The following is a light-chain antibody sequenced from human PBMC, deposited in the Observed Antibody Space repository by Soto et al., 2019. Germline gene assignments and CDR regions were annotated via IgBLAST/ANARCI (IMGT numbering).Light chain of an antibody. V-gene: IGKV3-15*01. J-gene: IGKJ5*01. CDR1: QSVSSH. CDR2: DSS. Sequence: IRMRQSPAIVSVNKGESATLSCRASQSVSSHVVWYQQKPGQAPRLLISDSSTRATGIPARFSGSGSGTEFTLTISRLEPEDFAVYYCQEYATSPITFGQGTRLEN. CDR3: QEYATSPIT.